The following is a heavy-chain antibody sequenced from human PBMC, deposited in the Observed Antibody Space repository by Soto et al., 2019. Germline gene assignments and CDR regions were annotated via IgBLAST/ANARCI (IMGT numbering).Heavy chain of an antibody. V-gene: IGHV1-69*02. CDR1: GGTFRNYP. CDR2: IFPLTDIP. Sequence: QVQLGQSGTEVKKPGSSVKVSCKASGGTFRNYPINWVRQAPGQGLEWMGSIFPLTDIPDYAQNFQARLTITADKSTSTAYMDLSSLTSGDTAMYFCARGPLVVLNYFESWGQGTLVTVSS. CDR3: ARGPLVVLNYFES. J-gene: IGHJ4*02.